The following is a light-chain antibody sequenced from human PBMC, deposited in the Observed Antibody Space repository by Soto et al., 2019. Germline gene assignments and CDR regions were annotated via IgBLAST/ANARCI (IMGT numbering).Light chain of an antibody. V-gene: IGKV3-20*01. CDR1: QSVTNNF. Sequence: IVLTQSPGTLSLSPGERATLSCGASQSVTNNFLAWYQQKPGQAPRLLIYGASSRATGVPDRFSGSGSGTDFTLTISRLEPGDFAVYYCQQYGTPLFTFGPGNNVYIK. CDR3: QQYGTPLFT. J-gene: IGKJ3*01. CDR2: GAS.